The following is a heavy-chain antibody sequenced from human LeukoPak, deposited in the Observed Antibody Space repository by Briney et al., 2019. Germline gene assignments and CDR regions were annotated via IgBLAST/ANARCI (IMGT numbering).Heavy chain of an antibody. CDR1: GFTFSSYA. CDR3: ARSVVVTSSDGMDV. CDR2: ISSNWGST. V-gene: IGHV3-64*01. J-gene: IGHJ6*02. D-gene: IGHD2-21*02. Sequence: GGSLRLSCAASGFTFSSYAMHWVRQAPGKGLEYVSAISSNWGSTYYANSVKGRFTISRDNSENTLYLQMGSLRAEDMAVYYCARSVVVTSSDGMDVWGQGTTVTVSS.